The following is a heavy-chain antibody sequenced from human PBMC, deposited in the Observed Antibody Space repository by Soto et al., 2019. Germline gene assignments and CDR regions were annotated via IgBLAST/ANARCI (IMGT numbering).Heavy chain of an antibody. CDR3: AREAPYTVTTYGGAFDY. CDR1: GYTFSSYY. J-gene: IGHJ4*02. CDR2: INPSGGST. D-gene: IGHD4-17*01. V-gene: IGHV1-46*01. Sequence: GVSVKLYCKASGYTFSSYYMHWVRQAPGQGFEWMGIINPSGGSTSYAQKFQGRVTMTRDTSTSTVYMELSSLRSEDTAVYYCAREAPYTVTTYGGAFDYWGQGTLVTVSS.